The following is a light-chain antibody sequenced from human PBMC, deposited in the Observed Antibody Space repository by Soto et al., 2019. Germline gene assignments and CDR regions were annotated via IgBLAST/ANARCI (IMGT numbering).Light chain of an antibody. CDR3: SSYTSSSSQYV. Sequence: QSALTQPASVSGSPGQSITISCTGTSSDIGTYNYVSWYQQHPGKAPKLIIYEVSNRPSGVTNRVSVSKSGNTASLTISGLQAEDEADYYCSSYTSSSSQYVFGTGTKVTVL. V-gene: IGLV2-14*01. CDR2: EVS. CDR1: SSDIGTYNY. J-gene: IGLJ1*01.